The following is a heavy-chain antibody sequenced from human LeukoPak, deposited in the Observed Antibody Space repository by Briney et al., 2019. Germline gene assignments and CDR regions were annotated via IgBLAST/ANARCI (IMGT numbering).Heavy chain of an antibody. D-gene: IGHD3-10*01. CDR1: GDSVSSNSAA. CDR3: ARASSGSGSYYNVRDYFDY. Sequence: PSQTLSLTCAISGDSVSSNSAAWNWIRQFPSRGLEWLGRTYYRSKWYNDYAVSVRSRITINPDTSKNQFSLQLNSVTPEDTAVYYCARASSGSGSYYNVRDYFDYWGQGTLVTVSS. V-gene: IGHV6-1*01. J-gene: IGHJ4*02. CDR2: TYYRSKWYN.